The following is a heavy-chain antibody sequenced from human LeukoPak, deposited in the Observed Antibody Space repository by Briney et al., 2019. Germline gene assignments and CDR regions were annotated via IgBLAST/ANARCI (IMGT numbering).Heavy chain of an antibody. CDR3: ARDFPARGYGMDV. Sequence: ASVKDSCKASGYNFTGYYVHWVRQAPGKGLGWMGWINPNGGGTNYAQKFQDRVSMTRDTSISTAYMELSRLRFDDTAVYYCARDFPARGYGMDVWGQGTTVTV. J-gene: IGHJ6*02. V-gene: IGHV1-2*02. CDR1: GYNFTGYY. CDR2: INPNGGGT. D-gene: IGHD3-10*01.